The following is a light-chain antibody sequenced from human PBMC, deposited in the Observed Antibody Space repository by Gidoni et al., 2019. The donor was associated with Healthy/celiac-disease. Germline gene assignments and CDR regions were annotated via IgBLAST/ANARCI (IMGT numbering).Light chain of an antibody. CDR1: QSVLYSSNNKNY. J-gene: IGKJ1*01. Sequence: DIVMTQSPDSLAVSLGERATINCKSSQSVLYSSNNKNYLAWYQQKPGQPPKLLIYWASTRESGVPDRFSGSGSGTDFTLTTSSLQAEDVAVYYCQQYYSTLVTFGQGTKVEIK. CDR3: QQYYSTLVT. V-gene: IGKV4-1*01. CDR2: WAS.